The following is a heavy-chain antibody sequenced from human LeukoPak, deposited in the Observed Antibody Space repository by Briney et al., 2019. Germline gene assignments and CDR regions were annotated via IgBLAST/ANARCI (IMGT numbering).Heavy chain of an antibody. J-gene: IGHJ4*02. CDR2: INSDGGST. D-gene: IGHD5-18*01. V-gene: IGHV3-74*01. Sequence: GGSLRLSCAASGFTFSSYWMHWVRQAPGKGLVWVSRINSDGGSTSYADSVKGRFTISRDNAKNTLYLQMNSLRAEDTAVYYCARDHSYGYGGSAYWGQGTLVTVSS. CDR3: ARDHSYGYGGSAY. CDR1: GFTFSSYW.